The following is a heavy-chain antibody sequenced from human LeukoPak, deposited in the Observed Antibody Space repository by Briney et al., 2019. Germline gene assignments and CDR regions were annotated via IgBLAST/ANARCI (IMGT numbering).Heavy chain of an antibody. J-gene: IGHJ4*02. CDR2: ISGYNGNT. CDR3: ARTHSSSWYERFNFDY. D-gene: IGHD6-13*01. V-gene: IGHV1-18*01. CDR1: GYTFTNYG. Sequence: GASVKVSCKASGYTFTNYGISWVRQAPGQGLEWMGWISGYNGNTNYAQKLQGRVTMTTDTSTSTTYMELRSLRSEDTAVYYCARTHSSSWYERFNFDYWGQGTLVTVSS.